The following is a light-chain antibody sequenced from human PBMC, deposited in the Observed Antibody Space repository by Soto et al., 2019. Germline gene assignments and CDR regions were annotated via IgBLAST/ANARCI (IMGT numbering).Light chain of an antibody. Sequence: QSALTHPASVSGSPGQSITISCTGTSSDVGGYNYVSWYQQHPGKAPKLMIYEVSNRPSGVSNRFSGSKSGNTASLTISGIQAEDEADYYCSSYTRSSTYVFGTGTKVTVL. J-gene: IGLJ1*01. CDR3: SSYTRSSTYV. CDR2: EVS. V-gene: IGLV2-14*01. CDR1: SSDVGGYNY.